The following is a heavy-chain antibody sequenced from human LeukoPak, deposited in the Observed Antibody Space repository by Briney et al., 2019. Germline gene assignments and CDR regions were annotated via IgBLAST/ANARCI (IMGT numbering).Heavy chain of an antibody. CDR3: VRLNSGSYYDF. CDR2: ISTNGGTT. CDR1: GFTFSSHA. Sequence: GGSLRLSCSASGFTFSSHAMHWVRHAPGKRLECVSAISTNGGTTYYADSVKGKFTISRDNSKNTLYLQMSSLRPEDTAVYCCVRLNSGSYYDFWGQGSLVTVSS. D-gene: IGHD1-26*01. V-gene: IGHV3-64D*06. J-gene: IGHJ4*02.